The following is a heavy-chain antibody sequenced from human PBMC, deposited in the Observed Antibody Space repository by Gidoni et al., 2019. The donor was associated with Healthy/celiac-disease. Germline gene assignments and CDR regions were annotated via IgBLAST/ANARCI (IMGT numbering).Heavy chain of an antibody. CDR2: ISSSSSYI. CDR3: ARGRNYDFWSGYSALFDY. Sequence: EVQLVESGGGLVKPGGSLRLSCAASGFTFSSYSMNWVRQAPGKGLEWVSSISSSSSYIYYADSVKGRFTISRDNAKNSLYLQMNSLRAEDTAVYYCARGRNYDFWSGYSALFDYWGQGTLVTVSS. CDR1: GFTFSSYS. V-gene: IGHV3-21*01. D-gene: IGHD3-3*01. J-gene: IGHJ4*02.